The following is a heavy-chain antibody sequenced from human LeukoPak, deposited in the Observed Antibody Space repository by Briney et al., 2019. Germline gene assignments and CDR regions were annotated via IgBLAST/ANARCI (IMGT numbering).Heavy chain of an antibody. V-gene: IGHV3-7*01. CDR3: ARVRKWLVWSGFDY. CDR1: GFTFSRYW. CDR2: IKEDGSEK. J-gene: IGHJ4*02. Sequence: GGSLRLSCAASGFTFSRYWMSWVRQAPGKGLEWVANIKEDGSEKYYVDSVKGRFTISRDNAKNSLYLQMNSLRAEDTAVYYCARVRKWLVWSGFDYWGQGTLVTVSS. D-gene: IGHD6-19*01.